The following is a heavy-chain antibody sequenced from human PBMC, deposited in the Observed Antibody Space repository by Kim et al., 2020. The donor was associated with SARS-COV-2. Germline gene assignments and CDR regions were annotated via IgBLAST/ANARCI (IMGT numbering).Heavy chain of an antibody. CDR3: ARAEYYDSSGYYYQNAFDI. CDR1: GFTVSSNY. V-gene: IGHV3-53*01. Sequence: GGSLRLSCAASGFTVSSNYMSWVRQAPGKGLEWVSVIYSGGSTYYADSVKGRFTISRDNSKNTLYLQMNSLRAEDTAVYYCARAEYYDSSGYYYQNAFDIWGQGTMVTVSS. J-gene: IGHJ3*02. CDR2: IYSGGST. D-gene: IGHD3-22*01.